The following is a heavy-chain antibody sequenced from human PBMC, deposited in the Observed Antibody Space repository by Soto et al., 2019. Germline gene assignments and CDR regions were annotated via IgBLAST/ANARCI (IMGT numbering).Heavy chain of an antibody. V-gene: IGHV3-23*01. CDR2: ISGSGGST. D-gene: IGHD1-26*01. CDR1: GFTFSNYA. J-gene: IGHJ6*02. CDR3: ATYSGNYERYGVYYGMDV. Sequence: EVQVLESGGHLVQPGGSLRLSCAASGFTFSNYAISWVRQAPGKGLEWVSSISGSGGSTYYADSVKGRFTISRDNSKNTLYLQMNSLRAEDTAVYYCATYSGNYERYGVYYGMDVWGQGTTVTVSS.